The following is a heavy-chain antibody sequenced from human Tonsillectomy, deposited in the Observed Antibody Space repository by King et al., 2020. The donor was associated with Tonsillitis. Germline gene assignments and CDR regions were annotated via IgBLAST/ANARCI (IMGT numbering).Heavy chain of an antibody. CDR3: ARSLVVVVPAASDY. J-gene: IGHJ4*02. D-gene: IGHD2-2*01. Sequence: QLVQSGAEVKKPGASVKVSCKASGYTFTDYYMHWVRQAPGQGLEWMGWINPNSGGTNYAQKFQGRVTMTRDTSISTAYMELGRLRSDDTAVYYCARSLVVVVPAASDYWGQGTLVTVSS. CDR2: INPNSGGT. V-gene: IGHV1-2*02. CDR1: GYTFTDYY.